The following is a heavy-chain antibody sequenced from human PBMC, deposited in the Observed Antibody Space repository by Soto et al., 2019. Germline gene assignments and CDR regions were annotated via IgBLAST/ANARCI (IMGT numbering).Heavy chain of an antibody. CDR1: GGSFSSDNYF. CDR3: ARENVRIVGARAFDY. CDR2: IYYSGSGST. D-gene: IGHD1-26*01. J-gene: IGHJ4*02. V-gene: IGHV4-61*01. Sequence: SETLSLTCTVSGGSFSSDNYFWSWIRQPPGKGLEWIGYIYYSGSGSTNYNPSLKSRVTISVDTSKNQFSLKLSSVTAADTAVYYCARENVRIVGARAFDYWGQGTVVTVSS.